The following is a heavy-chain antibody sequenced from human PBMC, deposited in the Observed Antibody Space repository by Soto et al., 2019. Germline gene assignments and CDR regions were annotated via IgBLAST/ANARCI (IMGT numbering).Heavy chain of an antibody. D-gene: IGHD4-17*01. CDR1: GGSISSYY. CDR3: ARGRLYGGNLPFDY. V-gene: IGHV4-59*01. CDR2: IYYSGST. Sequence: PSETLSLTCTVSGGSISSYYWSWIRQPPGKGLEWIGCIYYSGSTNYNPSLKSRVTISVDTSKNQFSLKLSSVTAADTAVYYCARGRLYGGNLPFDYWGQGTLVTVSS. J-gene: IGHJ4*02.